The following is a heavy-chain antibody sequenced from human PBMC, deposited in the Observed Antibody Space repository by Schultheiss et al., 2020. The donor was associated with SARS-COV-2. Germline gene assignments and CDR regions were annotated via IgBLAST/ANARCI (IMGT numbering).Heavy chain of an antibody. Sequence: GGSLRLSCAASGFTFSTYGIHWVRQAPGKGLEWMALISLDGSNEYYADSVKGRFTISRDNSKNTLYLQMGSLRAEDMAVYYCARSKEYSGYDEFDPWGQGTLVTVSS. CDR1: GFTFSTYG. V-gene: IGHV3-30*03. J-gene: IGHJ5*02. CDR3: ARSKEYSGYDEFDP. D-gene: IGHD5-12*01. CDR2: ISLDGSNE.